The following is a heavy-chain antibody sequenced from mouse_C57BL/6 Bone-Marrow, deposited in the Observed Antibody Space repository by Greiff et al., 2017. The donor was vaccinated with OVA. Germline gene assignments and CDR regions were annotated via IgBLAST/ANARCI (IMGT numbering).Heavy chain of an antibody. V-gene: IGHV5-4*01. CDR3: AREGSRGYFDV. CDR2: ISDGGSYT. CDR1: GFTFSSYA. J-gene: IGHJ1*03. D-gene: IGHD1-1*01. Sequence: EVQGVESGGGLVKPGGSLKLSCAASGFTFSSYAMSWVRQTPEKRLEWVATISDGGSYTYYPDNVKGRFTISRDNAKNNLYLQMSHLKSEDTAMYYCAREGSRGYFDVWGTGTTVTVSS.